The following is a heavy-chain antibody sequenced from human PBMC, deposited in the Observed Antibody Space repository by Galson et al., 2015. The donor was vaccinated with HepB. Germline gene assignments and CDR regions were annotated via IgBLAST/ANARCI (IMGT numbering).Heavy chain of an antibody. D-gene: IGHD2-15*01. Sequence: SLRLSCAASGFTFGSYVMNWVRQAPGKGLEWVSVIGGGGGTTHYADSVKGRFTISRDNSKNTLYLQMNSLRVEDTAVYYCAKASYCSGGRCYGMDCWGQGTLVTVSS. V-gene: IGHV3-23*01. CDR3: AKASYCSGGRCYGMDC. CDR2: IGGGGGTT. J-gene: IGHJ4*02. CDR1: GFTFGSYV.